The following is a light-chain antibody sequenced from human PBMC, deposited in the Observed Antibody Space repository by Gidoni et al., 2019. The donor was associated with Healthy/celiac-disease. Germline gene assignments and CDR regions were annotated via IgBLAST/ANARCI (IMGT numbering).Light chain of an antibody. V-gene: IGKV1-5*03. J-gene: IGKJ2*01. CDR2: KAS. Sequence: DIQMTQSPSTLSASVGDRVPITCRASQSISSWLAWYQQKPGKAPKLLSYKASSLESGVPSRFSGSGSGTEFTLTISSLQPDDFATYYCQQYNSYSRYTFGQXTKLEIK. CDR1: QSISSW. CDR3: QQYNSYSRYT.